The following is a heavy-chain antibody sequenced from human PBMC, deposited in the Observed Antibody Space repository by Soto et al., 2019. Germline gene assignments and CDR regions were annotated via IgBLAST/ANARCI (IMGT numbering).Heavy chain of an antibody. CDR3: ATLTKYDILTGYYPC. CDR2: IYSSGST. J-gene: IGHJ4*02. Sequence: GGSLRLSCAASGFTVSNNYMTWVRHAPGKGLEWVSFIYSSGSTYYADPVKGRFTISRDNSKNTLYLQMNSLRAEDTAVYYCATLTKYDILTGYYPCWGQGTLVTVSS. CDR1: GFTVSNNY. D-gene: IGHD3-9*01. V-gene: IGHV3-66*01.